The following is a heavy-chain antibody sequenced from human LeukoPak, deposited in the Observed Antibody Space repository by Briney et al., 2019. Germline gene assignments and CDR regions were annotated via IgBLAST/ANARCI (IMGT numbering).Heavy chain of an antibody. CDR1: GGTFSSYA. J-gene: IGHJ4*02. Sequence: SVKVSRKASGGTFSSYAISWVRQAPGQGLEWMGGIIPIFGTAKYTQKFQGRVTITTDESTSTAYMELSGLRSEDTAVYYCARAAATALRFDYWGQGTLVTVSS. CDR2: IIPIFGTA. D-gene: IGHD6-25*01. CDR3: ARAAATALRFDY. V-gene: IGHV1-69*05.